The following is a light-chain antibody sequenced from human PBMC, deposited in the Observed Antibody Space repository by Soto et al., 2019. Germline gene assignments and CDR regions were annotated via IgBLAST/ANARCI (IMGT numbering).Light chain of an antibody. CDR1: SSDVGGYSY. Sequence: QSLLTQPASVSGSPGQSITISCTGTSSDVGGYSYISWYQHNPGRAPKLMIYDVSNRPSGVSDRFSGSKSGNTASLTISRLQAEDEADYYCSSYTTSSTYVFGSGTKVT. V-gene: IGLV2-14*03. CDR2: DVS. CDR3: SSYTTSSTYV. J-gene: IGLJ1*01.